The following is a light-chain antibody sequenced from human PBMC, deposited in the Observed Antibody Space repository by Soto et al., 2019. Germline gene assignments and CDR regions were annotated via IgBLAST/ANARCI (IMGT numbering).Light chain of an antibody. CDR1: SSDIGAYNF. V-gene: IGLV2-14*03. J-gene: IGLJ2*01. CDR3: TSWTTSTTMI. CDR2: DVN. Sequence: QSALTQPASVSGSPGQSITISCTGTSSDIGAYNFVSWYQQHRGKAPKLMLYDVNIRPSGVSNRFSGSKSGNTASLTISGLQAEDEADYYCTSWTTSTTMIFGGGTEVTVL.